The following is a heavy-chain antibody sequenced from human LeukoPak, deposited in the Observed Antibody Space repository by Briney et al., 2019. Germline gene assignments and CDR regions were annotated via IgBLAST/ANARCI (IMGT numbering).Heavy chain of an antibody. CDR2: IYPGDSDT. J-gene: IGHJ2*01. CDR3: ARRPTLRGGDGWYFDL. Sequence: GESLKISCKGSGYSFTSDWIGWVRQMPGKGLEWMGIIYPGDSDTTYSPSFQGQVSISVDKSISTAYLQWRGLKASDTAMYYCARRPTLRGGDGWYFDLWGRGTLVTVSS. CDR1: GYSFTSDW. V-gene: IGHV5-51*01. D-gene: IGHD3-16*01.